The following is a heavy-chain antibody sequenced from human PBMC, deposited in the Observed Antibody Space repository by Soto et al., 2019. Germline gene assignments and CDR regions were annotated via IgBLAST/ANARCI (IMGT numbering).Heavy chain of an antibody. V-gene: IGHV1-69*06. D-gene: IGHD3-3*01. J-gene: IGHJ6*02. CDR1: VGTFSSYA. Sequence: SVKFSFKDSVGTFSSYAISWLRQAPGQGLEWMGGIIPIFGTANYAQKFQGRVTITADKSTSTAYMELSSLRSEDTAVYHCASRKLRFLEWSHTSGGMDVWGQGTTVTVPS. CDR2: IIPIFGTA. CDR3: ASRKLRFLEWSHTSGGMDV.